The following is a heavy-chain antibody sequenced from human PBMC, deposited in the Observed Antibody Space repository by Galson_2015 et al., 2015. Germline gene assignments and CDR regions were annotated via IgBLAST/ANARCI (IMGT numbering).Heavy chain of an antibody. CDR3: TGKYSSGVDYFEY. J-gene: IGHJ4*02. V-gene: IGHV3-73*01. Sequence: SLRLSCAASGFTFSDSDVHWVRQASGKGLEWVGRIRSRASSYATAYDASVKGRFTISRDDSKNTAYLQMNSLKTEDTAVYYCTGKYSSGVDYFEYWCQRSLLPVSS. D-gene: IGHD6-25*01. CDR1: GFTFSDSD. CDR2: IRSRASSYAT.